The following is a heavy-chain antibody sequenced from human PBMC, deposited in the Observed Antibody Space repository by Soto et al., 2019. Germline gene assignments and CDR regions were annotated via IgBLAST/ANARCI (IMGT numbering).Heavy chain of an antibody. V-gene: IGHV3-30-3*01. J-gene: IGHJ6*02. CDR3: ARGVGYSYGLYYYGMDV. CDR1: GFTFSSYA. CDR2: ISYDGSNK. Sequence: VGSLRLSCAASGFTFSSYAMHWVRQAPGKGLEWVAVISYDGSNKYYADSVKGRFTISRDNSKNTLYLQMNSLRAEDTAVYYCARGVGYSYGLYYYGMDVWGQGTTVTVSS. D-gene: IGHD5-18*01.